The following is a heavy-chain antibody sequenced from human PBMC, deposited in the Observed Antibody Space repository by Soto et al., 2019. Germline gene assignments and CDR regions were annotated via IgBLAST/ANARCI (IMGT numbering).Heavy chain of an antibody. Sequence: GASVKVSCKASGGTLRNYGIGWVRQAPGQGLEWMGGIIPVFGTTNYAQKFQGRVTITADESTSTAYIEVSSLRSEDTAMFYCGRYCSGGSCHTLDYYGMDVWGQGTTVTVSS. V-gene: IGHV1-69*13. CDR1: GGTLRNYG. CDR3: GRYCSGGSCHTLDYYGMDV. J-gene: IGHJ6*02. CDR2: IIPVFGTT. D-gene: IGHD2-15*01.